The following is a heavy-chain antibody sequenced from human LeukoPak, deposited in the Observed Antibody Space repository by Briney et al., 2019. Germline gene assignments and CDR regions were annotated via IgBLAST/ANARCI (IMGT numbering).Heavy chain of an antibody. Sequence: PGRSLRLSCAASGFTFSSYWMSWVRQAPGKGLEWVANIKQDGSEKYYVDSVKGRFTISRDNAKNSLYLQMNSLRAEDTAVYYCAGSRRDTAMVNPIPFDYWGQGTLVTVSS. D-gene: IGHD5-18*01. V-gene: IGHV3-7*01. J-gene: IGHJ4*02. CDR2: IKQDGSEK. CDR1: GFTFSSYW. CDR3: AGSRRDTAMVNPIPFDY.